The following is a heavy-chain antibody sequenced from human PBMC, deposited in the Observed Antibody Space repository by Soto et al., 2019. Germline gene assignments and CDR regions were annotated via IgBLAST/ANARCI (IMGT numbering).Heavy chain of an antibody. J-gene: IGHJ6*02. CDR2: ISGSGGST. Sequence: GGSLRLSCAASGFPFSNYAMNWVRQAPGKGLQWVSAISGSGGSTYYADSGVGRFTISRDNSKNTLYLQMNSLRAEDTAVYYCAKRYCSGGTCSFYYYYGMDVWGQGTTVTVSS. CDR1: GFPFSNYA. D-gene: IGHD2-15*01. V-gene: IGHV3-23*01. CDR3: AKRYCSGGTCSFYYYYGMDV.